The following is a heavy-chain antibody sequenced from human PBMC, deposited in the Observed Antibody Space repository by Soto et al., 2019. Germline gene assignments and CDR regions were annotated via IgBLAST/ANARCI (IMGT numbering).Heavy chain of an antibody. V-gene: IGHV3-33*03. CDR1: GFRLSMCN. Sequence: GGSLRLSCAASGFRLSMCNMNWVRQAPGKGLEWVAVSYYDGRGHYYAASVKGRITISRDNSKNRVYLRMYSLTVADTAVYYCAKDLNSYHGSGYSYKRGQGTLVTVCS. CDR2: SYYDGRGH. D-gene: IGHD5-18*01. CDR3: AKDLNSYHGSGYSYK. J-gene: IGHJ4*02.